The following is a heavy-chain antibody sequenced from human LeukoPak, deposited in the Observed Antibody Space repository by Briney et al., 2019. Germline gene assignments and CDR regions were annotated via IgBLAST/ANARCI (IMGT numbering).Heavy chain of an antibody. V-gene: IGHV4-4*02. J-gene: IGHJ4*02. Sequence: SGTLSLTCAVSGGSISSSNWWSWVRQPPGKGLEWIGEIYHSGSTNYNPSLKSRVTISVDKSKNQFSLKLSSVTAADTAVYYCARQSLLWFGELPGFDYWGQGTLVTVSS. CDR2: IYHSGST. CDR1: GGSISSSNW. D-gene: IGHD3-10*01. CDR3: ARQSLLWFGELPGFDY.